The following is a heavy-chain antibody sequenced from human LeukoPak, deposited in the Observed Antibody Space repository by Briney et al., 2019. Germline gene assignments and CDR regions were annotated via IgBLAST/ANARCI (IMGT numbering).Heavy chain of an antibody. D-gene: IGHD2-15*01. CDR2: INPNSGAT. V-gene: IGHV1-2*02. CDR1: GYTFTSYY. CDR3: ARGDCSVSGCHGGNWFDP. J-gene: IGHJ5*02. Sequence: ASVKVSCKTSGYTFTSYYIHWVRQAPGQGLEWMGWINPNSGATNYAQSFQGRVTMTRDTSTSTAHMELSRLRSDDTAVYYCARGDCSVSGCHGGNWFDPWGQGTLVTVSS.